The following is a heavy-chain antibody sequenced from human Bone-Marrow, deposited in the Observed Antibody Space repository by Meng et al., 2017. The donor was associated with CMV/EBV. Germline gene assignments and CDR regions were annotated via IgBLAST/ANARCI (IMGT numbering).Heavy chain of an antibody. V-gene: IGHV6-1*01. CDR1: GDSVSSNSAA. D-gene: IGHD1-1*01. Sequence: SETLSLTCAISGDSVSSNSAAWNWIRQSPSRGLEWLGRTYYDSKWYYDYAVSVESRIVINPDTSQNQISLYLNSVTPEDTAVYYCARRRYNSYQGFFDYWGQGTLVTVSS. CDR3: ARRRYNSYQGFFDY. CDR2: TYYDSKWYY. J-gene: IGHJ4*02.